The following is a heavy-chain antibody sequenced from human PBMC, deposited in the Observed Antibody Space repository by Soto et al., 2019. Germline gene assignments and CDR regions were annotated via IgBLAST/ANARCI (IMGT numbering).Heavy chain of an antibody. Sequence: PSETLSLTCSVSGDAINNNHYYWGWIRQAPGTGMEWIASIYFTGSPQSNPSLRSRITISVETTKNHFSLQLRSVTAADTAIYYCTRHSYTHPGIVDYWCQGSRVTVSS. CDR1: GDAINNNHYY. J-gene: IGHJ4*02. D-gene: IGHD3-10*01. CDR3: TRHSYTHPGIVDY. CDR2: IYFTGSP. V-gene: IGHV4-39*01.